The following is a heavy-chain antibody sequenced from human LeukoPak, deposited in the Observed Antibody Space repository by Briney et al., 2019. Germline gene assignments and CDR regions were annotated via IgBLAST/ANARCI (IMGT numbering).Heavy chain of an antibody. D-gene: IGHD5-24*01. V-gene: IGHV4-4*07. J-gene: IGHJ4*02. CDR1: GGSISSYY. CDR3: ASTRRDGYPFDY. Sequence: SETLSLTCTVSGGSISSYYWSWIRQPAGKGLEWIGRIYISGSTNYNPSLKSRVTVSVDTSKNQFSLRLSSVTAADTAVYYCASTRRDGYPFDYWGQGTLVTVSS. CDR2: IYISGST.